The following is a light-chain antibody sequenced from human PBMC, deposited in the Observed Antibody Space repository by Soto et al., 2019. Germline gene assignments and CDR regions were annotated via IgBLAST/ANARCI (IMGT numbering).Light chain of an antibody. J-gene: IGKJ4*01. CDR3: QQNNTFPLT. Sequence: DIQMTQPPSSVSASVGDRVTITCRASQGVSTWLAWYQQKPGKAPNLLIYTASSLQSGVPSRFSGSGSWTDFTLTISSLQPADFATYYCQQNNTFPLTFGGGTKVEI. CDR1: QGVSTW. V-gene: IGKV1D-12*01. CDR2: TAS.